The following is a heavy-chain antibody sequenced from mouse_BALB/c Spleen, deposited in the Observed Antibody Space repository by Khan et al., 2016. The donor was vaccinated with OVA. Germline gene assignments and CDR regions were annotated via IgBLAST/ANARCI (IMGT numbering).Heavy chain of an antibody. CDR2: INPTSGYT. Sequence: VQLQQSGAELAKPGASVQMSCKASGYTFTTYWMHWVKQRPGQGLEWIGYINPTSGYTDYSENFKDKATLSADKSSSTAYMQLSRLTSEDSAVYYCTSDSIDYWGQGTTLTVSS. J-gene: IGHJ2*01. CDR3: TSDSIDY. V-gene: IGHV1-7*01. CDR1: GYTFTTYW.